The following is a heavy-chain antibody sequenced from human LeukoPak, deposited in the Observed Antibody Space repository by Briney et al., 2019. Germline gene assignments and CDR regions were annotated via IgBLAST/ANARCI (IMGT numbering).Heavy chain of an antibody. J-gene: IGHJ4*02. Sequence: SETLSLTCMVSGGSIRSYYWSWIRQPPGKGLEWIGYIYYSGSTNYNPSLKSRVTISVDTSKNQFSLKRSSVTAADTAVYYCARVGYCSSTSCYWLDYWGQGTLVTVSS. D-gene: IGHD2-2*01. V-gene: IGHV4-59*01. CDR1: GGSIRSYY. CDR2: IYYSGST. CDR3: ARVGYCSSTSCYWLDY.